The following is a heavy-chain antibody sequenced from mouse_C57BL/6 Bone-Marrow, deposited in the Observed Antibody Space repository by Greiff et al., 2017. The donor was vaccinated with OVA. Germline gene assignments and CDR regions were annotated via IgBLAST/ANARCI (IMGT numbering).Heavy chain of an antibody. CDR1: GYAFSSSW. J-gene: IGHJ2*01. Sequence: VQLQQSGPELVKPGASVKISCKASGYAFSSSWMNWVKQRPGKGLEWIGRIYPGDGDTNYNGKFKGKATLTADKSSSTAYMQLSSLTSEDSAVYFCARPNFDYFDYWGQGTTLTVSS. CDR2: IYPGDGDT. CDR3: ARPNFDYFDY. D-gene: IGHD6-5*01. V-gene: IGHV1-82*01.